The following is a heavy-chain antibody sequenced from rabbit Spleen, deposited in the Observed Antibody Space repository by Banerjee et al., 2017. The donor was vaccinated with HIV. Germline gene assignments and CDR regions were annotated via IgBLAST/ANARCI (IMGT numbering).Heavy chain of an antibody. CDR3: ARDLTSVVGWNFNL. V-gene: IGHV1S45*01. D-gene: IGHD1-1*01. Sequence: QEQLEESGGGLVKPEGSLTLTCKASGFSFSDRDVMCWVRQAPGKGLQWIACINVYTGKPVYATWAKGRFTISRTSSTTVTLQMTSLTAADTATYFCARDLTSVVGWNFNLWAQAPSSPS. CDR2: INVYTGKP. CDR1: GFSFSDRDV. J-gene: IGHJ4*01.